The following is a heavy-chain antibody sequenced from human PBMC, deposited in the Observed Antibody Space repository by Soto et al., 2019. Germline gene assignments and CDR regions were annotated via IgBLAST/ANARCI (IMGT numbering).Heavy chain of an antibody. D-gene: IGHD3-22*01. J-gene: IGHJ2*01. CDR2: IIPIFGTA. CDR1: GGTFSSYA. V-gene: IGHV1-69*06. Sequence: QVQLVQSGAEVKKPGSSVKVSCKASGGTFSSYAISWVRQAPGQGLEWMGGIIPIFGTANYAQKFQGRVTSTADKSTRTAYMERSSLRSEDTAVYYCARASLGAMIGVHWYFDLWGRGTLVTVSS. CDR3: ARASLGAMIGVHWYFDL.